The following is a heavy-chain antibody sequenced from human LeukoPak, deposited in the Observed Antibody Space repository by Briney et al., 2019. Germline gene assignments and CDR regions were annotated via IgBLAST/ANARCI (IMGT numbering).Heavy chain of an antibody. V-gene: IGHV1-18*01. CDR2: ISAYNGNT. CDR3: AREMVRHRNYYDSSGYPTPIDY. CDR1: GYTFTSYG. Sequence: ASVKVSCKASGYTFTSYGISWVRPAPGQGLEWMGWISAYNGNTNYAQKLQGRVTMTTDTSTSTAYMELRSLRSDDTAVYYCAREMVRHRNYYDSSGYPTPIDYWGQGTLVTVSS. D-gene: IGHD3-22*01. J-gene: IGHJ4*02.